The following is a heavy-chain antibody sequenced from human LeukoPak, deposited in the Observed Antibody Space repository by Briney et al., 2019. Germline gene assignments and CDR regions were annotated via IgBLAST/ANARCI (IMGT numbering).Heavy chain of an antibody. Sequence: GGSLRLSCAASGFTFSSYGMHWVRQAPGKGLEWVAFIRYDGSNKYYADSVKGRLTISRDNSKNTLYLQMNSLRAEDTAVYYCAKDPYDVGGTLGCFDIWGKGTMVTVSS. V-gene: IGHV3-30*02. D-gene: IGHD3-3*01. CDR2: IRYDGSNK. CDR3: AKDPYDVGGTLGCFDI. J-gene: IGHJ3*02. CDR1: GFTFSSYG.